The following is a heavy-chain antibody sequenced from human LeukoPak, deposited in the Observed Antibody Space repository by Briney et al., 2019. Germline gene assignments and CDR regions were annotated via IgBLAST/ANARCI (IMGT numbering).Heavy chain of an antibody. J-gene: IGHJ4*02. V-gene: IGHV4-4*07. D-gene: IGHD3-22*01. Sequence: SETLSLTCSVSGDSMYSHYWSFIRQAAGTGLEWIGRIHTSGTTYYNPSLKSRVTVSVDTSKNQFSLKLSSVTAADTAMYYCAREGAVSGSPFDYWGQGTLVTVSS. CDR2: IHTSGTT. CDR3: AREGAVSGSPFDY. CDR1: GDSMYSHY.